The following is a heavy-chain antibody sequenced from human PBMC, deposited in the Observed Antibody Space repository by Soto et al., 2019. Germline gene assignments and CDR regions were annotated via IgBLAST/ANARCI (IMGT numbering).Heavy chain of an antibody. CDR2: IYYSGST. Sequence: PSETLSLTCTVSGGSISSYYWSWIRQPPGKGLEWIGYIYYSGSTNYNPSLKSRVTISVDTSKNQFSLKLSSVTAADTPVYYCASHRGSYRSSWCDWFDPWGQRTLVTVSS. CDR3: ASHRGSYRSSWCDWFDP. D-gene: IGHD6-13*01. CDR1: GGSISSYY. V-gene: IGHV4-59*08. J-gene: IGHJ5*02.